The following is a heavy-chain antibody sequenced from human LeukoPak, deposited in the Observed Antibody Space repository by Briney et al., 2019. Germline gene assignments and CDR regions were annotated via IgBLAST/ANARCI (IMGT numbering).Heavy chain of an antibody. CDR3: ARGLPPLRRDGYNDWFDP. Sequence: PSETLSLTCAVYGGSFSGYYWTWIRQPPGKGLEWNGEINHSGSTNYNPSLKSRVTISVDTSKNQFSLKLSSVTAADTAVYYCARGLPPLRRDGYNDWFDPWGQGTLVTVSS. V-gene: IGHV4-34*01. D-gene: IGHD5-24*01. J-gene: IGHJ5*02. CDR2: INHSGST. CDR1: GGSFSGYY.